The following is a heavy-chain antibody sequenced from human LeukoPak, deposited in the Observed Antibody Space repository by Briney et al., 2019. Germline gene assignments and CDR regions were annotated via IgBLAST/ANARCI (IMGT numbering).Heavy chain of an antibody. Sequence: PGGSLRLSCAASGFTLTNYAMSWVRQAPGKGLEWVSSINPSSGNTYYADSVKGRFTIFGDNSKNTLYLQMNSLRAEDTAVYYCAKEHMAAAAYYFDYWGQGTLVTVSS. CDR3: AKEHMAAAAYYFDY. CDR2: INPSSGNT. V-gene: IGHV3-23*01. CDR1: GFTLTNYA. D-gene: IGHD2-15*01. J-gene: IGHJ4*02.